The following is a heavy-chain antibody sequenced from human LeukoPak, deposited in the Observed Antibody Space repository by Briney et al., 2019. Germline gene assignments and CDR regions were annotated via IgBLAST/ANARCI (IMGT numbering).Heavy chain of an antibody. Sequence: GGPLRLSCLASDFTFSTNWMTWVRQVPGTGLKWLASIMQDGSQKYYVDSVKGRFTISRDNAKNSLYLQMDSLRVEDTAVYYCARYFNSNGYSSLRGDYWGQGTLVTVSS. CDR1: DFTFSTNW. V-gene: IGHV3-7*01. J-gene: IGHJ4*02. D-gene: IGHD3-22*01. CDR2: IMQDGSQK. CDR3: ARYFNSNGYSSLRGDY.